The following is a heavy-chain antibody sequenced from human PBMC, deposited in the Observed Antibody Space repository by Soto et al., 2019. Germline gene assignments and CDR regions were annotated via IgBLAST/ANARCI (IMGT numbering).Heavy chain of an antibody. CDR3: ERYYKPKYFYYYGIGA. D-gene: IGHD3-10*01. Sequence: SRNGSYNATGGTFSSYAISWVKQAPGQGLEWMGGIIPIFGTANYAQKFQGRVTITADESTSTAYMELSSLRSEDTAVNYCERYYKPKYFYYYGIGARGEGHTVPV. J-gene: IGHJ6*02. CDR2: IIPIFGTA. V-gene: IGHV1-69*01. CDR1: GGTFSSYA.